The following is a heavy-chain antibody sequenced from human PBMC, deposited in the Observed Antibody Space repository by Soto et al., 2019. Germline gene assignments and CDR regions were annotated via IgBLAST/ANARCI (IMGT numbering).Heavy chain of an antibody. CDR2: ISSTSSTK. CDR1: GFTFSSHA. Sequence: PGGSLRLSCAASGFTFSSHAMNWVRQAPGKGLEWVSFISSTSSTKNYADSVKGRFTISRDNAKNSLYLQMSSLRDEDTAVYYCARRITMVRGPYYYYGQDVWGQGTTVTVSS. V-gene: IGHV3-48*02. D-gene: IGHD3-10*01. J-gene: IGHJ6*02. CDR3: ARRITMVRGPYYYYGQDV.